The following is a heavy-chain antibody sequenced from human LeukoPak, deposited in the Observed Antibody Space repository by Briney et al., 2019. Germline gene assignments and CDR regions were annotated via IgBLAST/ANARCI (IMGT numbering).Heavy chain of an antibody. V-gene: IGHV3-23*01. J-gene: IGHJ4*02. CDR1: GFTFSSYA. Sequence: GGSLRLSCAASGFTFSSYAMSWVRQAPGKGLECVSAISGSGGSTYYADSVKGRFTISRDNSKNTLYLQMNSLRAEDTAVYYCAKDHGGQYSSYDWGWFDYWGQGTLVTVSS. CDR2: ISGSGGST. CDR3: AKDHGGQYSSYDWGWFDY. D-gene: IGHD5-12*01.